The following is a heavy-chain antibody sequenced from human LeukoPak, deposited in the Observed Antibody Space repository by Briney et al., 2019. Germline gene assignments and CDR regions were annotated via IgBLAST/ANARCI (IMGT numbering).Heavy chain of an antibody. CDR3: ARARMTTGYYYYYMDV. V-gene: IGHV1-69*05. CDR2: IIPIFGTA. D-gene: IGHD4-17*01. J-gene: IGHJ6*03. Sequence: SVKVSCKASGGTFISYAISWVRQAPGQGLEWMGGIIPIFGTANYAQKFQGRVTITTDESTSTAYMELSSLRSEDTAVYYCARARMTTGYYYYYMDVWGKGTTVTVSS. CDR1: GGTFISYA.